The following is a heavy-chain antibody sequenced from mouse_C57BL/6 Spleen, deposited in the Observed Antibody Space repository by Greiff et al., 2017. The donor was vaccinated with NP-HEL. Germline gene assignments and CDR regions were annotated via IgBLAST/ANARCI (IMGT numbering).Heavy chain of an antibody. J-gene: IGHJ1*03. CDR3: ARSTHDGYYSWYFDV. V-gene: IGHV1-76*01. D-gene: IGHD2-3*01. CDR2: IYPGSGNT. Sequence: QVTLKVSGAELVRPGASVKLSCKASGYTFTDYYINWVKQRPGQGLEWIARIYPGSGNTYYNEKFKGKATLTAEKSSSTAYMQLSSLTSEDSAVYFCARSTHDGYYSWYFDVWGTGTTVTVSS. CDR1: GYTFTDYY.